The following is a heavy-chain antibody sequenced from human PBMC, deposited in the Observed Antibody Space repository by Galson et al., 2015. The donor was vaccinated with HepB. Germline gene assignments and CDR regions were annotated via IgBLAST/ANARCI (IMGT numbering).Heavy chain of an antibody. V-gene: IGHV3-21*01. CDR2: ISSGSTYI. CDR1: GFTFSSYS. D-gene: IGHD2-15*01. CDR3: ARADLYCSGGSCRVNWFDP. J-gene: IGHJ5*02. Sequence: SLRLSCAASGFTFSSYSMNWVRQAPGKGLEWVSSISSGSTYIYYADSVKGRFTISRDNAKNSLYLQMNSLRAEDTAVYYCARADLYCSGGSCRVNWFDPWGQGTLVTVSS.